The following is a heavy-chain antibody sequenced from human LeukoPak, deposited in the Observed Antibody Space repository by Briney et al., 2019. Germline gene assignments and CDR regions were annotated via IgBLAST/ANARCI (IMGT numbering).Heavy chain of an antibody. D-gene: IGHD3-10*01. Sequence: GASVKVSCKASGGTFSSYAISWVRQAPGQGLEWMGGIIPIFGTANYAQKFQGRVTITADESTSTAYMELSSLRSEDTAVYYCLYGSGARGWFDPWGQGTLVTVSS. J-gene: IGHJ5*02. CDR2: IIPIFGTA. V-gene: IGHV1-69*13. CDR3: LYGSGARGWFDP. CDR1: GGTFSSYA.